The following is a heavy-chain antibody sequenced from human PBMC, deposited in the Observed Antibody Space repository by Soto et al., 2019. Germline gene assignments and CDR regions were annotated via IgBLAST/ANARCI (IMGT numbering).Heavy chain of an antibody. CDR1: GFTFTSSA. J-gene: IGHJ6*02. D-gene: IGHD3-9*01. V-gene: IGHV1-58*01. CDR3: ATSGAMYYDILTGYYTLDYYYYGMDV. CDR2: IVVGSGNT. Sequence: SVKVSCKASGFTFTSSAVQWVRQARGQRLEWIGWIVVGSGNTNYAQKFQERVTITRDMSTSTAYMELSSLRSEDTAVYYCATSGAMYYDILTGYYTLDYYYYGMDVWGQGTTVTVSS.